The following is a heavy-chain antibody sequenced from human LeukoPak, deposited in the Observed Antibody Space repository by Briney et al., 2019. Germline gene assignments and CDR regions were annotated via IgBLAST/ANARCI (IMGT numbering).Heavy chain of an antibody. J-gene: IGHJ4*02. CDR1: GFTFSSYA. Sequence: GGSLRLSCAASGFTFSSYAMSWVRQAPGKGLEWVSAISGSGGSTYYADSVKGRFTISRDNSKNTLYLQMNSLRAEDTAVYYCAKDTLPWDYGGNSADYWGQGTLVTVSS. CDR3: AKDTLPWDYGGNSADY. CDR2: ISGSGGST. V-gene: IGHV3-23*01. D-gene: IGHD4-23*01.